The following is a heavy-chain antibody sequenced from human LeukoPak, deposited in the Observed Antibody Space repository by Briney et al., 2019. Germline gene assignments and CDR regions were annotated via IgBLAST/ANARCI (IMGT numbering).Heavy chain of an antibody. J-gene: IGHJ5*02. CDR3: AKDSSHYYGSGRSNWFDP. CDR2: ISWNSCSI. CDR1: GCTFDEYA. Sequence: GWSLRLSFAASGCTFDEYAMHGVRQAPGKGREGVSGISWNSCSIGYADSVKGRFTISRDNAKNSLYLQMNSLRAEDTALYYCAKDSSHYYGSGRSNWFDPWGQGTLVTVSS. D-gene: IGHD3-10*01. V-gene: IGHV3-9*01.